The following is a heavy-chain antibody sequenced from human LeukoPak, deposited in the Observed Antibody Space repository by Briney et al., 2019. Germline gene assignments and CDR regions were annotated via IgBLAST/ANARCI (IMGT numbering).Heavy chain of an antibody. V-gene: IGHV4-39*01. CDR2: IYYSGST. CDR3: ARQTGGPYYDFWSGSGNWFDP. D-gene: IGHD3-3*01. CDR1: GGSISSSSYY. J-gene: IGHJ5*02. Sequence: PSETLSLTCTVSGGSISSSSYYWGWIRQPPGKGLEWIGSIYYSGSTYYNPSLKSRVTISVDTSKNQFSLKLSSVTAADTAVYYCARQTGGPYYDFWSGSGNWFDPWGQGTLVTVSS.